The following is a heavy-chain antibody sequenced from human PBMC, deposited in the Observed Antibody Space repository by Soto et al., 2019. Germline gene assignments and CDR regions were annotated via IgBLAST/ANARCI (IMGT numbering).Heavy chain of an antibody. CDR1: GFSLTSPGMC. CDR3: ARSIRGPRRFNGMDV. D-gene: IGHD1-20*01. CDR2: IERDDDDK. Sequence: SGPTLVNPTESLTLTCTFSGFSLTSPGMCVSWIRQPPGKALEWLALIERDDDDKYYSTSLKTRLTISKDTRKNQVVLTMANMDPADTGTYYCARSIRGPRRFNGMDVWGQGTTVTVSS. J-gene: IGHJ6*02. V-gene: IGHV2-70*13.